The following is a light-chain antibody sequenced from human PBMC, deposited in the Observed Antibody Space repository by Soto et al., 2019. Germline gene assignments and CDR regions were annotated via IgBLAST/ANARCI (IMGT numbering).Light chain of an antibody. J-gene: IGKJ1*01. CDR3: QQYNNWPRT. CDR2: GAS. CDR1: QSFSSSY. Sequence: EIVLTQSPGTLSLSPGERATLSCRASQSFSSSYLGWYQQKPGQAPRLLIYGASTRATGIPARFSGSGSGTEFTLTISSLQSEDFAVYYCQQYNNWPRTFGQGTKVEIK. V-gene: IGKV3-15*01.